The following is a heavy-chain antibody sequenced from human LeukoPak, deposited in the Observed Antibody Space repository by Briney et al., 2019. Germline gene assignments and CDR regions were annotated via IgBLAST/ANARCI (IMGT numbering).Heavy chain of an antibody. D-gene: IGHD4-17*01. CDR2: ISGSGGST. J-gene: IGHJ4*02. V-gene: IGHV3-23*01. CDR1: GFTFSSYA. Sequence: GGSLRLSCAASGFTFSSYAMSWVRQAPGKGLEWVSAISGSGGSTYYADSVKGRFTISRDNSKNTLYLQMNSLRAEDTAVYYCAKLASPHGDYGGAYFDYWGQGTLVTVSS. CDR3: AKLASPHGDYGGAYFDY.